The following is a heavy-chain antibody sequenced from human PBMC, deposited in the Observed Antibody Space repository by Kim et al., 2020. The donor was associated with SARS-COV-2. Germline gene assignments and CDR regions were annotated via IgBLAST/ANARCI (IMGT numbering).Heavy chain of an antibody. CDR3: AKGARGSNYWYDYFDY. V-gene: IGHV3-9*01. Sequence: GGSLRLSCVASGFTLADYAMHWVRQAPGKGLEWVSSISWNSGSIAYADSVKGQFTISRDNAKNSLYLQMNSLRPEDTALYYCAKGARGSNYWYDYFDYWGQGILVTVSS. CDR1: GFTLADYA. J-gene: IGHJ4*02. CDR2: ISWNSGSI. D-gene: IGHD2-8*02.